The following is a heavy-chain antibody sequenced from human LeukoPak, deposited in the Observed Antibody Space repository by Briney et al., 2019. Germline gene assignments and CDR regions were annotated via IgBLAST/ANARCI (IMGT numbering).Heavy chain of an antibody. CDR3: AREPVMITFGGVIVSADYFDY. Sequence: SETLSLTCTVSGNSISSGDYYWSWIRQPAGKGLEWIGRSYTGGSTTYNPSLKSRVTISGDTSENQFSLRLSSVTAADTAVYYCAREPVMITFGGVIVSADYFDYWGQGTLVTVSS. J-gene: IGHJ4*02. CDR2: SYTGGST. D-gene: IGHD3-16*02. CDR1: GNSISSGDYY. V-gene: IGHV4-61*02.